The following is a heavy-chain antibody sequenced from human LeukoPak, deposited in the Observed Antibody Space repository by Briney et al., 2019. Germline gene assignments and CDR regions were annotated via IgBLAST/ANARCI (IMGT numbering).Heavy chain of an antibody. Sequence: SESLSLTCTVSAGFISSNRHYSGWIRQPPGKGLEWIATIYYNGATYYIPSLKSRLTISIDRSKNQFSLKLSSLSVPITAVYFCATPREMATIYDAFDIWGQATMVTVSS. CDR1: AGFISSNRHY. D-gene: IGHD5-24*01. J-gene: IGHJ3*02. V-gene: IGHV4-39*01. CDR3: ATPREMATIYDAFDI. CDR2: IYYNGAT.